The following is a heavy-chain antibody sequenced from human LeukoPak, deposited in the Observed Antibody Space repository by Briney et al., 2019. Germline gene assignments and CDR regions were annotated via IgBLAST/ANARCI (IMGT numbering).Heavy chain of an antibody. CDR3: ARGYSNSWYFFDY. V-gene: IGHV3-30*04. CDR2: MSYDGSNK. CDR1: GFTVSSYA. Sequence: GGSLRLSCAASGFTVSSYAKHWVRQAPGKGLEWVALMSYDGSNKYYADSVKGRLTISRDNSKNTLYLQMNSLRAEDTAVYCCARGYSNSWYFFDYWGQGTLVTVSS. D-gene: IGHD6-13*01. J-gene: IGHJ4*02.